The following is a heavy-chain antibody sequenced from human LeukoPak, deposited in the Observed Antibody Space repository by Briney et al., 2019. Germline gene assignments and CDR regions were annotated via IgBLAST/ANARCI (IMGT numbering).Heavy chain of an antibody. CDR1: GGSISSGNYY. Sequence: SETLSLTCTVSGGSISSGNYYWSWIRQPAGKGLEWIGRMSSSGISTYSPSLKSRVTISIDTSRNQFSMNLNSVTAADTAVYYCAKGAGPPWFDPWGQGTLVTVSS. D-gene: IGHD6-19*01. J-gene: IGHJ5*02. V-gene: IGHV4-61*02. CDR3: AKGAGPPWFDP. CDR2: MSSSGIS.